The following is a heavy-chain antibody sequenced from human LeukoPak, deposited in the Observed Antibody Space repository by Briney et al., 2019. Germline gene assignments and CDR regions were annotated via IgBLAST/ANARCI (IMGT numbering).Heavy chain of an antibody. CDR3: ARDVGRVYYDILTGPGRDY. CDR2: IYYSGST. D-gene: IGHD3-9*01. J-gene: IGHJ4*02. Sequence: PSETLSLTCTVSGGSISSYYWSWIRQPPGKGLEWIGYIYYSGSTNYNPSLKSRVTISVDKSKNQFSLKLSSVTAADTAVYYCARDVGRVYYDILTGPGRDYWGQGTLVTVSS. CDR1: GGSISSYY. V-gene: IGHV4-59*12.